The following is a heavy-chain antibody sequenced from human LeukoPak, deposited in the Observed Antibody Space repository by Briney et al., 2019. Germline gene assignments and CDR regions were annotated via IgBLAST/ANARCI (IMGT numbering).Heavy chain of an antibody. CDR1: GGSFSGYY. D-gene: IGHD6-25*01. CDR2: INHSGST. J-gene: IGHJ4*02. Sequence: PSETLSLTCAVYGGSFSGYYWSWIRQPPGKGLEWIGEINHSGSTNYNPSLKSRVTISVDTSKNQFSLKLSSVTAADTAVYYCARHRIRLGYDYWGQGTLVTVSS. V-gene: IGHV4-34*01. CDR3: ARHRIRLGYDY.